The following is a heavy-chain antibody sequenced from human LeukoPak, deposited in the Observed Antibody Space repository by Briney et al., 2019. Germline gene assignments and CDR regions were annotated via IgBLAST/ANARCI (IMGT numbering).Heavy chain of an antibody. CDR2: IWYDGSNK. J-gene: IGHJ4*02. CDR3: ARDGHDYGDSPYYFDY. D-gene: IGHD4-17*01. CDR1: GFTFSSYG. V-gene: IGHV3-33*01. Sequence: GGSLRLSCAASGFTFSSYGMHWVRQAPGKGLEWVAVIWYDGSNKYYADSVKGRFTISRDNSKNTLYLQMNSLRAEDTAVYYCARDGHDYGDSPYYFDYWGQGTLVTVSP.